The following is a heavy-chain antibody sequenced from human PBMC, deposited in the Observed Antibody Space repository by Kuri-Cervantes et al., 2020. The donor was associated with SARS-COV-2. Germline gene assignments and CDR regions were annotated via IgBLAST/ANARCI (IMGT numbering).Heavy chain of an antibody. Sequence: SETLSLTCTVSGGSISSSSYYWGWIRQPPGKGREGIGSIYYSGSIYYNPSLKSRVTISLDTSKNQFSLRLSAVTAAATAVYYGARDRKQGHRVVTDYYSDNVFDIWGQGTKVIVSS. CDR1: GGSISSSSYY. CDR2: IYYSGSI. D-gene: IGHD3-9*01. J-gene: IGHJ3*02. V-gene: IGHV4-39*07. CDR3: ARDRKQGHRVVTDYYSDNVFDI.